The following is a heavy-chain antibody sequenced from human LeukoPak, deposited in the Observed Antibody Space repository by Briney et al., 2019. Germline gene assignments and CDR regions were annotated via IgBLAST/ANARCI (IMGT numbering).Heavy chain of an antibody. J-gene: IGHJ5*02. D-gene: IGHD5-18*01. Sequence: PSGTLSLTCAVSGGSISSTNLWNWVRQPPGKGLEWIGEIYHSGSTNYNPSLKSRVSISIDKSKNQFSLKLSSVTAADTAIYYCARDDFVDIAMARLYHWGQGTLVTVSS. CDR2: IYHSGST. CDR3: ARDDFVDIAMARLYH. V-gene: IGHV4-4*02. CDR1: GGSISSTNL.